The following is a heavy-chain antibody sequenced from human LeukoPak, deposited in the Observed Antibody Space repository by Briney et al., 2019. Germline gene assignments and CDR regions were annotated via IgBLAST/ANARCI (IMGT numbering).Heavy chain of an antibody. Sequence: SETLSLTCTVSGGSISSSSYYWGWIRQPPGKGLEWIGSIYYSGSTYYNPSLRSRVTISVDTSKNQFSLKLSSVTATDTAVYYCARHVSTPTDAFDIWGQGTLVTVSS. D-gene: IGHD4-17*01. CDR1: GGSISSSSYY. CDR2: IYYSGST. CDR3: ARHVSTPTDAFDI. J-gene: IGHJ3*02. V-gene: IGHV4-39*01.